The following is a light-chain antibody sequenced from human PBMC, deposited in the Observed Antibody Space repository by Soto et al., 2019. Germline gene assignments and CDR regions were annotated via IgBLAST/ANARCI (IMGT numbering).Light chain of an antibody. V-gene: IGLV1-47*01. CDR2: RND. J-gene: IGLJ2*01. CDR3: AAWDDSLSGVV. Sequence: QSVLTQPPSASATPGRRVTISCSGSSSNIGTNYVYWYQHLPGTAPKLLIYRNDQRPSGVPDRFSGSMSGTAASLAIGGLRSEDEADYYCAAWDDSLSGVVFGGGTKVTVL. CDR1: SSNIGTNY.